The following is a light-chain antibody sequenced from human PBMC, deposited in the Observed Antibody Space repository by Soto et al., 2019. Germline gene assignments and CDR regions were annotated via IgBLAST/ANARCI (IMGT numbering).Light chain of an antibody. J-gene: IGKJ2*01. CDR1: QGIKND. Sequence: AIQMTQSPSSLSASLGDRVTITCRASQGIKNDVAWYQQKPGKAPKLLIYAASSLQSGVPPRFSGSGSVTDFTLTISRLQPEDFATYYCLQDYNYPYTFGQGTKLEIK. CDR3: LQDYNYPYT. CDR2: AAS. V-gene: IGKV1-6*01.